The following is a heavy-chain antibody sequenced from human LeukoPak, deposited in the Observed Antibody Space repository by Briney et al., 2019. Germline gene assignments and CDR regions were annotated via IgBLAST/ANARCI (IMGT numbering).Heavy chain of an antibody. Sequence: GGSLRLSCAASGFTFSSYWMHWVRQAPGKGLVWVSRINSDGSSTSYADSVKGRFTISRDNAKNTLYLQMNSPRAEDTAVYYCARVGADWSSDYWGQGTLVTVSS. J-gene: IGHJ4*02. V-gene: IGHV3-74*01. CDR2: INSDGSST. CDR3: ARVGADWSSDY. CDR1: GFTFSSYW. D-gene: IGHD3-3*01.